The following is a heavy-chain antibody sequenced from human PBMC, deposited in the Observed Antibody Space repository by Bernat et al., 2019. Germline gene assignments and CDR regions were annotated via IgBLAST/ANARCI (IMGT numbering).Heavy chain of an antibody. CDR2: IYSDDNT. J-gene: IGHJ4*02. CDR3: AITEGLY. Sequence: EVRLVESGGGLIQPGGSLRLSCAASGFTVSSDYMSWVRQAPGKGLEGVSVIYSDDNTYYSGSVKGRFTISRDNSKNTLYLQMNSLRVEDTAVYYCAITEGLYWGQGALVTVSS. V-gene: IGHV3-53*01. CDR1: GFTVSSDY.